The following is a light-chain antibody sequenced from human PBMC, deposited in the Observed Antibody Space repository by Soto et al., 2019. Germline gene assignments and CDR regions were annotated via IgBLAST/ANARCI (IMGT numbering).Light chain of an antibody. Sequence: LSQSAGALSLSTGERATLSCRASQSVGTYLAWYQQKPGQGPRLLIYGASSRATDIPDRFSGSGSGTDFTLTISRLEPEDFAVYYCQQYGSSFFTFGQGTLLE. CDR2: GAS. CDR1: QSVGTY. CDR3: QQYGSSFFT. V-gene: IGKV3-20*01. J-gene: IGKJ5*01.